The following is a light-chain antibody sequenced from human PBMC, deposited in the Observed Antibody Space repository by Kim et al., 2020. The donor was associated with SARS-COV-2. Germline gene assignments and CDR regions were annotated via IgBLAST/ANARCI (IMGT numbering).Light chain of an antibody. CDR2: ATS. CDR3: QHTYSIPYI. J-gene: IGKJ2*01. Sequence: ASLRDRVTITCRASQTIRHYLNWYQQKPGKAPKLLIYATSTVQSGVPSSFSGSGSGTAFTLPISSLQPEDFATYYCQHTYSIPYIFGQGPKLEIK. CDR1: QTIRHY. V-gene: IGKV1-39*01.